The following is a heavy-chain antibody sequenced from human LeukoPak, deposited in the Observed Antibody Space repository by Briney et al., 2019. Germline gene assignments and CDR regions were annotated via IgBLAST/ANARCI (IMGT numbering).Heavy chain of an antibody. J-gene: IGHJ4*02. CDR2: VNPSGVTT. V-gene: IGHV1-46*01. Sequence: ASVKVSCKASGYTFTGYYMHWVRQAPGQGLEWMGIVNPSGVTTSYAQKFQGRVTMTRDMSTSTVYMGLSSLRSEDTAVYYCARGRTQYFDYWGQGTLVTVSS. CDR3: ARGRTQYFDY. CDR1: GYTFTGYY.